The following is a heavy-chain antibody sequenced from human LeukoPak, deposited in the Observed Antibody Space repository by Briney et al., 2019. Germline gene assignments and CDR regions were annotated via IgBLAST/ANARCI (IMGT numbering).Heavy chain of an antibody. CDR2: ISSSSSYI. Sequence: GSLRLSCAASGFTFSTYTMNWVRQAPGKGLEWVSSISSSSSYIYYADSVKGRFTISRDNAKNTLYLQMNSLRADDMAVYYCAREEIVGSTSDYWGQGTLVTVSS. V-gene: IGHV3-21*01. J-gene: IGHJ4*02. CDR1: GFTFSTYT. D-gene: IGHD1-26*01. CDR3: AREEIVGSTSDY.